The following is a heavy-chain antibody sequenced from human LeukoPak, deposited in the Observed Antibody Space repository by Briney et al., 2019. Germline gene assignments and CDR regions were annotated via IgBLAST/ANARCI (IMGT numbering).Heavy chain of an antibody. Sequence: GSLRLSCAASGFTFSSYSMNWVRQAPGKGLEWVAVISYDGSNKYYADSVKGRFTISRDNSKNTLYLQMNSLRAEDTAVYYCAKDSESYDYYDSSGPHYWGQGTLVTVSS. V-gene: IGHV3-30*18. CDR1: GFTFSSYS. CDR2: ISYDGSNK. CDR3: AKDSESYDYYDSSGPHY. J-gene: IGHJ4*02. D-gene: IGHD3-22*01.